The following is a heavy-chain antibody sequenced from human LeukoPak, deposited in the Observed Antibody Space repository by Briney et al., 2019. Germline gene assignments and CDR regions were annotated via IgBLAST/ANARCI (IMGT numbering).Heavy chain of an antibody. Sequence: PGGSLRLSCAASGFTFSGYWMHWVRQVPGKGLVWVSRLNTDGSSTSYADSVKGRFTISRDNAMNTLYLQMHSLRAEDTAVYYCARDDAFRGVAMDVWGQGTTVTVSS. CDR2: LNTDGSST. V-gene: IGHV3-74*01. J-gene: IGHJ6*01. D-gene: IGHD3-16*01. CDR3: ARDDAFRGVAMDV. CDR1: GFTFSGYW.